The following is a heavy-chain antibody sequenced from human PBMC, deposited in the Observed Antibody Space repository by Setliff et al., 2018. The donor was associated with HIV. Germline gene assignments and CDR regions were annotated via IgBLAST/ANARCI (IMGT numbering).Heavy chain of an antibody. V-gene: IGHV3-23*01. CDR2: ISGNFGST. CDR1: GFTFSSYA. D-gene: IGHD3-9*01. Sequence: GGSLRLSCAASGFTFSSYAMSWVRQAPGKGLEWVSTISGNFGSTYYADSVKGRFTISRDNSKNTLYLQMSSLRAEDTAVYYCTRDHRFVDRYPDWWGQGTLVTVSS. J-gene: IGHJ4*02. CDR3: TRDHRFVDRYPDW.